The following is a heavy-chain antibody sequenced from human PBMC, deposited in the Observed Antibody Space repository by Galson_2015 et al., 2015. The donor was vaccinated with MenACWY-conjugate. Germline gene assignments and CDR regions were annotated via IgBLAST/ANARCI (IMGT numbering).Heavy chain of an antibody. CDR2: IKQDGSEK. CDR1: GFIFDDYI. CDR3: ARDLGFYCSHNDCYSPY. Sequence: SLRLSCAASGFIFDDYIMNWVRQAPGKGPEWVANIKQDGSEKYYVDSVRGRFTISRDNAKSSLFLQMNSLRVEDTAVYYCARDLGFYCSHNDCYSPYWGQGTLVTVSS. J-gene: IGHJ4*02. D-gene: IGHD2-15*01. V-gene: IGHV3-7*03.